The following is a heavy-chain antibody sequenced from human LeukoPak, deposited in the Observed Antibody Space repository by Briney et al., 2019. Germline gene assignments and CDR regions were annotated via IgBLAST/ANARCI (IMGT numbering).Heavy chain of an antibody. V-gene: IGHV3-21*01. CDR1: GFTFNSYS. Sequence: PGGSLRLSCAASGFTFNSYSMNWVRQAPGKGLEWVSSISSSSSYIYYADLVKGRFTISRDNAKNSLYLQMNSLRAEDTAVYYCAGSSSGWYMDYWGQGTLVTVSS. CDR3: AGSSSGWYMDY. J-gene: IGHJ4*02. CDR2: ISSSSSYI. D-gene: IGHD6-19*01.